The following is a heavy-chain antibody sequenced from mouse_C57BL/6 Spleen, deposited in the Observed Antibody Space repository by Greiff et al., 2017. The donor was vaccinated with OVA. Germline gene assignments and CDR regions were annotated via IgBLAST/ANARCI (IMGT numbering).Heavy chain of an antibody. CDR3: ARDYGGRFDV. Sequence: EVQLQQSGPGLVKPSQSLSLTCSVTGYSITSGYYWNWIRQFPGNKLEWMGYISYDGSNNYNPSLKNRISITRDTSKNQFFLKLNSVTTEDTATYYCARDYGGRFDVWGTGTTVTVSS. CDR1: GYSITSGYY. J-gene: IGHJ1*03. D-gene: IGHD1-1*01. V-gene: IGHV3-6*01. CDR2: ISYDGSN.